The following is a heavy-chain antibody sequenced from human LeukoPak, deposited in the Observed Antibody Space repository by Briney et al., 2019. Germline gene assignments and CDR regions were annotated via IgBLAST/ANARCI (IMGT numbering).Heavy chain of an antibody. J-gene: IGHJ4*02. V-gene: IGHV3-23*01. CDR3: AKWKSGTMIYFDD. Sequence: TGGSLRLSCAASGFTFINFAMTWVRQAPGKGLEWVSAISSSGSDTYYADPVKGRFTIPRDNSKNTLYLQMNSLRAEDTAVYYCAKWKSGTMIYFDDWGQGTLVTVSS. D-gene: IGHD3-22*01. CDR1: GFTFINFA. CDR2: ISSSGSDT.